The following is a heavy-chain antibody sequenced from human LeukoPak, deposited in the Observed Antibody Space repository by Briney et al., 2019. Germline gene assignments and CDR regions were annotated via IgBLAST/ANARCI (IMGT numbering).Heavy chain of an antibody. V-gene: IGHV5-51*01. D-gene: IGHD3-16*02. J-gene: IGHJ6*02. CDR1: GYSFTSYW. CDR3: ARHRPYYDYVWGSYRSFYYGMDV. Sequence: GESLKISCEGSGYSFTSYWIGCVRQMPGKGREWMGIIYPGDSDTRYSPSFQGQVTISSDKSISTAYLQWSSLKASDTAMYYCARHRPYYDYVWGSYRSFYYGMDVWGQGTTVTVSS. CDR2: IYPGDSDT.